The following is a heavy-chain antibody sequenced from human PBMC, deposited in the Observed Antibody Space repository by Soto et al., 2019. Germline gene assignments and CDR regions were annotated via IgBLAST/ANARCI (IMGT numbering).Heavy chain of an antibody. CDR1: GDSLTRNY. D-gene: IGHD3-10*01. V-gene: IGHV4-59*01. Sequence: SETLSLTCTVSGDSLTRNYWSWIRQPPGKGLEWLAYIHNGRSTNYNPSLMSRVSISLDTSKSQFSLNLNSVTAADTAVYYCASQFGELLADAFDIWGQGTMVTVSS. J-gene: IGHJ3*02. CDR3: ASQFGELLADAFDI. CDR2: IHNGRST.